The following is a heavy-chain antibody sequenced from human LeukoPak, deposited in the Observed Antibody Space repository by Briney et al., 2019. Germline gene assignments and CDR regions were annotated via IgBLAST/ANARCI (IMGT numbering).Heavy chain of an antibody. Sequence: GGSLRLSCAASGFTFSSYAMSWVRQAPGKGLEWVSAISGSGGSTYYADSVKGRFTISRDNSKNTLYLQMNSLRAEDTAVYYCARSGSFSPTYYFDCWGQGTLVTVSS. J-gene: IGHJ4*02. V-gene: IGHV3-23*01. CDR2: ISGSGGST. D-gene: IGHD1-26*01. CDR1: GFTFSSYA. CDR3: ARSGSFSPTYYFDC.